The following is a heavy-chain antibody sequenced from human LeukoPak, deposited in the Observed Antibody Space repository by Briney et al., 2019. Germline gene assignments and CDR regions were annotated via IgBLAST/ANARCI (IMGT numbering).Heavy chain of an antibody. V-gene: IGHV4-39*01. Sequence: SETLSLTCTVSGGSISSSSYYWGWIRQPPGKGLEWIGSIYYSGSTYYNPSLKSRVTISVDTSKNQFSLKLSSVTAADTAVYYCARLPVGVWGSYRYRYFDYWGQGALVTVSS. CDR2: IYYSGST. D-gene: IGHD3-16*02. J-gene: IGHJ4*02. CDR3: ARLPVGVWGSYRYRYFDY. CDR1: GGSISSSSYY.